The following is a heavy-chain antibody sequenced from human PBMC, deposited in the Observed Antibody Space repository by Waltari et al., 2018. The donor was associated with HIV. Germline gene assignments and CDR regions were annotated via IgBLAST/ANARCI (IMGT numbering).Heavy chain of an antibody. CDR3: VRAAIYSRGCFDY. V-gene: IGHV1-8*01. D-gene: IGHD6-19*01. CDR2: MNPNSGDT. CDR1: GYTFTSYD. Sequence: QVQLVQSGAEVKEPGASVKVSCKASGYTFTSYDINWVRQATGQGLEWMGWMNPNSGDTGQEQKFQGRITMTSNTSISTVYMELSSLTSEETAVYYCVRAAIYSRGCFDYWGQGTLVTVSS. J-gene: IGHJ4*02.